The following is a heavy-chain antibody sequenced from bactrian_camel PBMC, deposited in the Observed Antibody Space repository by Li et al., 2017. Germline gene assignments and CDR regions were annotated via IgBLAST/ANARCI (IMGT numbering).Heavy chain of an antibody. CDR2: IGRDGIT. J-gene: IGHJ6*01. CDR1: GFTSSKSC. V-gene: IGHV3S67*01. CDR3: AAGDPLSFEYNT. Sequence: VQLVESGGGAVQAGGSLRLSCAASGFTSSKSCIGWFRQAPGKEREGVACIGRDGITMYSDSVKGRFTISQDIAKRTVYLQMNSLKFEDTAKYYCAAGDPLSFEYNTWGQGTQVTVS.